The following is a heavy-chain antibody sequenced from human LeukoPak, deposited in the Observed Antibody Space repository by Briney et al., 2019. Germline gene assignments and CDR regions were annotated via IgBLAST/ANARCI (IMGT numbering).Heavy chain of an antibody. V-gene: IGHV3-49*04. CDR3: TRDSGSGAFDY. J-gene: IGHJ4*02. D-gene: IGHD3-10*01. CDR2: IRSKAYGGTT. Sequence: GRSLRLSCTASGFTFGDYAVSWVRQAPGKGLEWVGFIRSKAYGGTTEYAASVKGRFTISRDDSKSIAYLQMNSLKTEDTAVYYCTRDSGSGAFDYWGQGTLVTVSS. CDR1: GFTFGDYA.